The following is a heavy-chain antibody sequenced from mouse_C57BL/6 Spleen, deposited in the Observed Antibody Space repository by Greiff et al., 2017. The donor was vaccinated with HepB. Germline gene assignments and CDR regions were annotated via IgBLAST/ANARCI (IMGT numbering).Heavy chain of an antibody. Sequence: EVKLQQSGPELVKPGASVKIPCKASGYTFTDYNMDWVKQSHGKSLEWIGDINPNNGGTIYNQKFKGKATLTVDKSSSTAYMELRSLTSEDTAVYYCARGEIWDSFYAMDYWGQGTSVTVSS. D-gene: IGHD1-1*02. CDR1: GYTFTDYN. V-gene: IGHV1-18*01. CDR3: ARGEIWDSFYAMDY. J-gene: IGHJ4*01. CDR2: INPNNGGT.